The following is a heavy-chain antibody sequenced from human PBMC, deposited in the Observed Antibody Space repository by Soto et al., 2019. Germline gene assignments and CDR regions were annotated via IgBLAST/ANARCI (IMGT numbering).Heavy chain of an antibody. CDR3: AREVAAAGTYKDAFDI. J-gene: IGHJ3*02. D-gene: IGHD6-13*01. CDR2: TYYRSRWYN. Sequence: SQTLSLTCAISGDSVSSNSAAWNWIRLSPSRGLEWLARTYYRSRWYNDYAVSVKSRITINPDTSKNQFSLQLNSVTPEDTAVYYCAREVAAAGTYKDAFDIWGQGTMVTVSS. CDR1: GDSVSSNSAA. V-gene: IGHV6-1*01.